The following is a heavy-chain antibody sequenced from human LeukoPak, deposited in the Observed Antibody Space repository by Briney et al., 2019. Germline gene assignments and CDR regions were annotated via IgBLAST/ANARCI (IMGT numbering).Heavy chain of an antibody. Sequence: SQTLSLTCTVSGGFISSGSYYWSWIRQPAGKGLEWIGHIYTSGSTNYNPSLKSRVTISVDTSKKQFSLKLNSVTAADTAVYYCARAKLDSTLSQPGYYYYYYMDVWGKGTTVTVSS. V-gene: IGHV4-61*09. CDR3: ARAKLDSTLSQPGYYYYYYMDV. J-gene: IGHJ6*03. D-gene: IGHD6-6*01. CDR2: IYTSGST. CDR1: GGFISSGSYY.